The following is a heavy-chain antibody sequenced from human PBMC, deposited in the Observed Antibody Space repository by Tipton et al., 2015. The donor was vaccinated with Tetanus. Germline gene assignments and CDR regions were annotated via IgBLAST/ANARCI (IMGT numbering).Heavy chain of an antibody. Sequence: PGLVKPSETLSLTCTVSRGPISSYYWSWIRQPAGKGLEWIGHISNGNPDYTPSLKNRVTLSVDTSKNEFSLTLRFVTAADTGIYYCARGITDGYNRRLDYWGQGTLVAVSP. D-gene: IGHD5-24*01. CDR2: ISNGNP. V-gene: IGHV4-4*07. CDR1: RGPISSYY. J-gene: IGHJ4*02. CDR3: ARGITDGYNRRLDY.